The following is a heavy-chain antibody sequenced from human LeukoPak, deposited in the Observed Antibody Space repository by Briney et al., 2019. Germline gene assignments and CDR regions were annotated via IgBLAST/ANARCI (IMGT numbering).Heavy chain of an antibody. J-gene: IGHJ4*02. CDR3: ARAGFYNGYDY. CDR2: LNSDGIRT. CDR1: GFAVSTYS. V-gene: IGHV3-74*01. D-gene: IGHD5-18*01. Sequence: GGSLRLSCEGFGFAVSTYSMHWVRQTPGQGLVWVSRLNSDGIRTDYADSVRVRFTISRDNAKNTFYMYMDSLRAEDTAVYYCARAGFYNGYDYWGQGTLVTVSS.